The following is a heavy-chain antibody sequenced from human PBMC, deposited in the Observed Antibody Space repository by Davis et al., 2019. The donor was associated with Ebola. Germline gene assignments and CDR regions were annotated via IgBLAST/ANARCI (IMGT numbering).Heavy chain of an antibody. D-gene: IGHD2-2*01. J-gene: IGHJ3*02. CDR1: GYSFTSYW. CDR3: ARVMVVVPAHNAFDI. Sequence: GESLKLSCKGSGYSFTSYWIGWVRRMPGKGLEWMGIIYPADSDIRYSPSFRGQVTISADKSITPAYLRWSSLEASDTAMYYCARVMVVVPAHNAFDIWGQGTTVTVSS. V-gene: IGHV5-51*01. CDR2: IYPADSDI.